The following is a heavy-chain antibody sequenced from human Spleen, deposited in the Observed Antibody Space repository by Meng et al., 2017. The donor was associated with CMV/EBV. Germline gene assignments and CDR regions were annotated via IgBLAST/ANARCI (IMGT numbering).Heavy chain of an antibody. J-gene: IGHJ6*02. V-gene: IGHV4-38-2*02. CDR3: ARARTTEMDV. D-gene: IGHD4-11*01. CDR2: IYHSGNT. Sequence: GSLRLSCSVSGYSITSGHYWAWIRQPPGKGLDWIGSIYHSGNTYYKPSLKSRVTISVDTSKNQFSLKLSSVTAADTAVYYCARARTTEMDVWGQGTTVTVSS. CDR1: GYSITSGHY.